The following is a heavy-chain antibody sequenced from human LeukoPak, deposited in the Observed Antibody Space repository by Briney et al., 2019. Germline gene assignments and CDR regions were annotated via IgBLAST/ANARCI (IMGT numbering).Heavy chain of an antibody. CDR1: DGSISSSSYY. V-gene: IGHV4-39*01. CDR2: IYYSGST. CDR3: ANYCSSSSCHIRRAFDI. J-gene: IGHJ3*02. Sequence: PSETLSLTCTVSDGSISSSSYYWGWIRQPPGKGLEWIGTIYYSGSTYYSPSLKSRVAISVDTSKNQFSLKLSSVTAADTAVYYCANYCSSSSCHIRRAFDIWGQGTMVTVPS. D-gene: IGHD2-2*02.